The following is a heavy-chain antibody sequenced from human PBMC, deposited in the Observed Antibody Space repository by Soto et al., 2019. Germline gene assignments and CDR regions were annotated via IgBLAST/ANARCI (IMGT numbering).Heavy chain of an antibody. D-gene: IGHD3-3*01. CDR3: ARLPPYITIFGVAPLDYYGMDV. V-gene: IGHV5-51*01. CDR1: GYSFTSYW. J-gene: IGHJ6*02. CDR2: IYPGDSDT. Sequence: LKISCKGSGYSFTSYWIGWVRQMPGKGLEWMGIIYPGDSDTRYSPSFQGQVTISADKSISTTYLQWSSLKASDTAMYYCARLPPYITIFGVAPLDYYGMDVWGQGTTVTVSS.